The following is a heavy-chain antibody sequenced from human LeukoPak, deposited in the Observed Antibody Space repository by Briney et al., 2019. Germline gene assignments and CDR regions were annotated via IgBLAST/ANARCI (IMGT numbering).Heavy chain of an antibody. J-gene: IGHJ6*03. CDR1: GYTFTGYY. D-gene: IGHD3-3*01. Sequence: ASVKVSCKASGYTFTGYYMHWVRQAPGQGLEWVGRINPNSGGTNYAQKFQGRVTMTRDTSISTAYMELSRLRSDDTAVYYCAREEWPHYYYYMDVWGKGTTVTVSS. CDR2: INPNSGGT. V-gene: IGHV1-2*06. CDR3: AREEWPHYYYYMDV.